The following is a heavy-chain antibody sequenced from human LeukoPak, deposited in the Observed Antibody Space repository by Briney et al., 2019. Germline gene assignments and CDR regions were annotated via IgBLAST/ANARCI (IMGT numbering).Heavy chain of an antibody. CDR1: GFTFSSHA. Sequence: PGGSLRLSCEASGFTFSSHAMSWVRQAPGKGLEWVSVISGYVGSTYYADSVKGRFTISRDNSKNTLYLQMNSLRAEDTALYYCALTDWATYDPWGQGTLVTVSS. CDR3: ALTDWATYDP. V-gene: IGHV3-23*01. J-gene: IGHJ5*02. CDR2: ISGYVGST. D-gene: IGHD2-21*01.